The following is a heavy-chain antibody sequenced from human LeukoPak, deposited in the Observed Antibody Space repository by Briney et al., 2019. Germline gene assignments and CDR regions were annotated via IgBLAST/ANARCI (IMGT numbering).Heavy chain of an antibody. CDR2: ISDSGGST. CDR1: GFTFSTYA. CDR3: AKNRGATRGAFDY. J-gene: IGHJ4*02. D-gene: IGHD1-26*01. V-gene: IGHV3-23*01. Sequence: GESLRLSCAASGFTFSTYAMSWVRQAPGKGLEWVSGISDSGGSTYNADSVKGRFTLSRDNSKNTPYLQMNSLRAEDTAVYYCAKNRGATRGAFDYWGQGTLVTVSS.